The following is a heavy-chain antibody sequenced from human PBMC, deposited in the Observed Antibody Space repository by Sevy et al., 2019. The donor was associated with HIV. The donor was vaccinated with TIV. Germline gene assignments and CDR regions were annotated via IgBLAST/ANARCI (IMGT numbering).Heavy chain of an antibody. CDR2: ISGIGSST. J-gene: IGHJ3*01. V-gene: IGHV3-23*01. D-gene: IGHD3-22*01. Sequence: GGSLRLSCAASGFTFNTHAMHWVRQAPGKGLEWVSVISGIGSSTYYADSLKGRFTISRDNSKNTLYLQMNSLRADETAVYYCAKALNPALEAMIEVIFRSLKCFDVWGQGTMVTVSS. CDR3: AKALNPALEAMIEVIFRSLKCFDV. CDR1: GFTFNTHA.